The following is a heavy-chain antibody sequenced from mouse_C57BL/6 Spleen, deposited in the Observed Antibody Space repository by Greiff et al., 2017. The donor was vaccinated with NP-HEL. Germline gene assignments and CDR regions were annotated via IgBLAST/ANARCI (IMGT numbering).Heavy chain of an antibody. D-gene: IGHD1-1*01. Sequence: QVQLQQSGAELVRPGASVTLSCKASGYTFTDYEMHWVKQTPVHGLEWIGAIDPETGGTAYNQQFKGKAILTADKSSSTAYMELRSLTSEDSAVYYCTREEGIYYGSSSAWFAYWGQGTLVTVSA. J-gene: IGHJ3*01. CDR3: TREEGIYYGSSSAWFAY. CDR1: GYTFTDYE. CDR2: IDPETGGT. V-gene: IGHV1-15*01.